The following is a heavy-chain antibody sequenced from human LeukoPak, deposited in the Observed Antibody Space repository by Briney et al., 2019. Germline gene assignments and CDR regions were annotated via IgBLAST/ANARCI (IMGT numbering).Heavy chain of an antibody. J-gene: IGHJ4*02. CDR3: AREYSSGWYLLDY. Sequence: SETLSLTCAVSGVAISRGGYAWNWIRQPPGKGLEWIAYIYHSGTTYYNPSLKSRVTISVDTSKNQFSLKLSSVTAADTAVYYCAREYSSGWYLLDYWGQGTLVTVSS. V-gene: IGHV4-30-2*03. CDR1: GVAISRGGYA. D-gene: IGHD6-19*01. CDR2: IYHSGTT.